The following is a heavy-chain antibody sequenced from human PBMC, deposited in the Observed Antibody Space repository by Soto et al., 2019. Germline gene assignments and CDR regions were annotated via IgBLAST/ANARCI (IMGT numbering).Heavy chain of an antibody. V-gene: IGHV1-46*03. CDR1: GYTFTSYY. J-gene: IGHJ3*02. D-gene: IGHD3-3*01. CDR3: ARVPRTIFGVDDAFDI. CDR2: INPSGGST. Sequence: GASVKVSCKASGYTFTSYYMHWVRQAPGQGLEWMGIINPSGGSTSYAQKFQGRVTMTRDTSTSTVYMELSSLRSEDTAVYYCARVPRTIFGVDDAFDIWGQGTMVTVSS.